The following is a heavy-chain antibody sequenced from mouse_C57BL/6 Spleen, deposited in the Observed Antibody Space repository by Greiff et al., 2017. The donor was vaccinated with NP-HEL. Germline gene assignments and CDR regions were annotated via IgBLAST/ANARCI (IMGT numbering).Heavy chain of an antibody. CDR3: ARSHLSLHVMDY. J-gene: IGHJ4*01. D-gene: IGHD2-3*01. Sequence: VQLQQSGAELAKPGASVKLSCKASGYTFTSYWMHWVKQRPGQGLEWIGYINPNSGYTKYNQKVKDKATLSADKSSSTAYMQLSSLTYEDSAVYYCARSHLSLHVMDYWGQGTSVTVSS. CDR1: GYTFTSYW. V-gene: IGHV1-7*01. CDR2: INPNSGYT.